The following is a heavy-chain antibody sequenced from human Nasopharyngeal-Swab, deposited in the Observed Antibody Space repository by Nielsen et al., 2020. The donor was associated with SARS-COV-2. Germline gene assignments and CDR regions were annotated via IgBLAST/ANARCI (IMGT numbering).Heavy chain of an antibody. CDR1: GFTFSSYW. CDR3: ARHCSTTSCPRGFDY. J-gene: IGHJ4*02. Sequence: GGSLRLSCAASGFTFSSYWMSWVRQAPGKGLEWLAHIKQSGSEQYYVDSVKGRFTISRDNAKNSLFLQMNSLRAEDTAVYYCARHCSTTSCPRGFDYWGQGTLVTVSS. CDR2: IKQSGSEQ. V-gene: IGHV3-7*01. D-gene: IGHD2-2*01.